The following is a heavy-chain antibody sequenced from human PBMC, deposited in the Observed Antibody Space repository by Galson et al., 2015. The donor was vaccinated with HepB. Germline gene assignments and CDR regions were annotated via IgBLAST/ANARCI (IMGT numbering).Heavy chain of an antibody. CDR3: ARGGITISIDY. V-gene: IGHV3-74*01. CDR2: INSDGSST. J-gene: IGHJ4*02. D-gene: IGHD3-3*01. Sequence: SLRLSCAASGFTFSSYWMHWVRQAPGKGLVWVSRINSDGSSTSYADSVKGRFTISRDNAKNTLYLQMNSLRAEDTAVYYCARGGITISIDYWGQGTLVTVSS. CDR1: GFTFSSYW.